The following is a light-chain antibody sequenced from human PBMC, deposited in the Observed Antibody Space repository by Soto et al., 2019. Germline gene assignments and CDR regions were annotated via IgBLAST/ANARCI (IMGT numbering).Light chain of an antibody. CDR1: SSNVEVNY. J-gene: IGLJ2*01. Sequence: QSVLTQPPSVSAAPGQWVPIYCAGSSSNVEVNYVSWYQQLPETAPKLLIYDNYMRPSGIPDRFSGDKSGTSATLDINGLQTGDEDTFYCGTWDSSLSAVVFGGGTKLTVL. CDR3: GTWDSSLSAVV. CDR2: DNY. V-gene: IGLV1-51*01.